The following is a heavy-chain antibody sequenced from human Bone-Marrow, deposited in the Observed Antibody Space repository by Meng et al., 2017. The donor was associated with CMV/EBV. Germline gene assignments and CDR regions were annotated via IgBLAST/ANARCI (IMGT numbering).Heavy chain of an antibody. CDR1: GGSVNNYY. CDR2: IYYSGST. V-gene: IGHV4-59*02. Sequence: ESLKISCSVSGGSVNNYYWSWIRQPPRKGLEWIGYIYYSGSTNYNPFFKSRVTISVDASKNYFSLNLRSVTAADTAVYYCARERNDAFDIWGQGTMVTVSS. J-gene: IGHJ3*02. CDR3: ARERNDAFDI. D-gene: IGHD1-1*01.